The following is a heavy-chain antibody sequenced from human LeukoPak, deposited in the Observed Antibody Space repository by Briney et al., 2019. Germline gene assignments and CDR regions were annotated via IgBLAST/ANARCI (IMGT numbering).Heavy chain of an antibody. V-gene: IGHV3-21*01. Sequence: GGSLRLSCAASGFTFSSYNMKWVRQAPGKGLEWVSSISSRSSYIFYADSVKGRSTISTDNAKKTVYLKMNSLRAEDTAVYYCASGVNYFDYWGQGTLVTV. J-gene: IGHJ4*02. CDR1: GFTFSSYN. D-gene: IGHD3-3*01. CDR2: ISSRSSYI. CDR3: ASGVNYFDY.